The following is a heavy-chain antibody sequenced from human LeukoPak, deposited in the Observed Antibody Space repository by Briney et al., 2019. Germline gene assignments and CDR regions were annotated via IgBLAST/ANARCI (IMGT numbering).Heavy chain of an antibody. Sequence: PGGSLRLSCAASGFTFSSYAMHWVRQAPGMGLEWVAVISYDGSNKYYADSVKGRFTISRDNSKNTLYLQMNSLRAEDTAVYYCARDRGYGGNSVYFDYWGQGTLVTVSS. D-gene: IGHD4-23*01. V-gene: IGHV3-30-3*01. CDR2: ISYDGSNK. CDR3: ARDRGYGGNSVYFDY. J-gene: IGHJ4*02. CDR1: GFTFSSYA.